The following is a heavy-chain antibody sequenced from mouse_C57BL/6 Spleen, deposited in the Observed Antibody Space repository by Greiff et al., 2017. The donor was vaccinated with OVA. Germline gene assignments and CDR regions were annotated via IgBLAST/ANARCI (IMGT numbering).Heavy chain of an antibody. CDR2: ISDGGSYT. CDR1: GFTFSSYA. V-gene: IGHV5-4*01. J-gene: IGHJ3*01. D-gene: IGHD3-3*01. CDR3: ARESKGTFAY. Sequence: EVKLVESGGGLVKPGGSLKLSCAASGFTFSSYAMSWVRQTPEKRLEWVATISDGGSYTYYPDNVKGRFTISRDNAKNNLYLQMSHLKSEDTAMYYCARESKGTFAYWGQGTLVTVSA.